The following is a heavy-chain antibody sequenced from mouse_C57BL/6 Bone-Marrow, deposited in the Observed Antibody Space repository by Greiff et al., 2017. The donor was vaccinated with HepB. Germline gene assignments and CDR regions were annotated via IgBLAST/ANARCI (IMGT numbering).Heavy chain of an antibody. J-gene: IGHJ3*01. V-gene: IGHV1-26*01. Sequence: VVEPGASVKISCKASGYTFTDYYMNWVKQSHGKSLEWIGDINPNNGGTSYNQKFKGKATLTVDKSSSTAYMELRSLTSEDSAVYYCERAWFAYWGQGTLVTVSA. CDR1: GYTFTDYY. CDR2: INPNNGGT. CDR3: ERAWFAY.